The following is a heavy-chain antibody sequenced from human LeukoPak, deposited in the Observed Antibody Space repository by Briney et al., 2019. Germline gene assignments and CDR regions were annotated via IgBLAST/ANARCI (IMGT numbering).Heavy chain of an antibody. Sequence: GVSLRLSCAASGFTFSSYVMHWVRQAPGKGLEWVAVISYDGSNKYYADSVKGRFTISRDNSKNTLYLQMNSLRAEDTAVYYCAKDHITMIVVLTTDYYFDYWGQGTLVTVSS. CDR1: GFTFSSYV. J-gene: IGHJ4*02. CDR2: ISYDGSNK. V-gene: IGHV3-30*04. CDR3: AKDHITMIVVLTTDYYFDY. D-gene: IGHD3-22*01.